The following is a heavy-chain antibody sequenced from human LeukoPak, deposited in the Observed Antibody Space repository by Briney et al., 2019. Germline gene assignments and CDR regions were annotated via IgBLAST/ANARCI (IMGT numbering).Heavy chain of an antibody. D-gene: IGHD3-3*01. CDR3: AKTYYDFWSGYS. CDR2: IRYDGSNK. CDR1: GFTSSSYG. J-gene: IGHJ5*02. Sequence: GGSLRLSCAASGFTSSSYGMHWVRQAPGKGLEWVAFIRYDGSNKYYADSVKGRFTISRDNSKNTLYLQMNSLRAEDTAVYYCAKTYYDFWSGYSWGQGTLVTVSS. V-gene: IGHV3-30*02.